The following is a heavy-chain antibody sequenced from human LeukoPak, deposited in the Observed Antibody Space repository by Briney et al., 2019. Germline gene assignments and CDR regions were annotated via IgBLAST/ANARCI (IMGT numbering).Heavy chain of an antibody. D-gene: IGHD3-16*02. J-gene: IGHJ4*02. Sequence: GGSLRLSCAASGFSFGSYSVNWVRLAPGKGLEWVSYISGSGTTIYYADSVRGRFTISRDNAKNSLFLQMNSLRDEDTAVYYCARGTDVYYDYVWGSYPHDYWGQGTLVTVSS. CDR1: GFSFGSYS. CDR2: ISGSGTTI. CDR3: ARGTDVYYDYVWGSYPHDY. V-gene: IGHV3-48*02.